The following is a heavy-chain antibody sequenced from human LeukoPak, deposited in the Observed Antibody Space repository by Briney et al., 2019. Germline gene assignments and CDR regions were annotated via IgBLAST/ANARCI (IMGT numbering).Heavy chain of an antibody. Sequence: PSETLSLTCTVSGGSITSGDYYWSWFRQPPGKGLEWIGYIYYSGSIYYNPSLKSRLTISVDTSKNQFSLKLSSVTAADTAVYYCARTGMTHFYYFDYWGQGTLVTVSS. J-gene: IGHJ4*02. CDR2: IYYSGSI. V-gene: IGHV4-30-4*01. CDR3: ARTGMTHFYYFDY. CDR1: GGSITSGDYY.